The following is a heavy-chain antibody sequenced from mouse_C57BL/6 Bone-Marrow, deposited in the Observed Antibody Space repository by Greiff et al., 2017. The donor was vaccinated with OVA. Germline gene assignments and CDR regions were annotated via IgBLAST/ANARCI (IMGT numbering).Heavy chain of an antibody. D-gene: IGHD4-1*02. J-gene: IGHJ2*01. CDR3: ARSTVPFDY. Sequence: EVKLLESGPVLVKPGASVKMSCKASGYTFTDYYMNWVKQSHGKSLEWIGVINPYNGGTSYNQKFKGKATLTVDKSSSTAYMELNSLTSEDSAVYYCARSTVPFDYWGQGTTLTVSS. CDR2: INPYNGGT. CDR1: GYTFTDYY. V-gene: IGHV1-19*01.